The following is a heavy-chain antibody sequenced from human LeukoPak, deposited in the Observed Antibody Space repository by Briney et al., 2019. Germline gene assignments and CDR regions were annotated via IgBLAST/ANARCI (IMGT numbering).Heavy chain of an antibody. CDR3: ARQGSSGWRKAYFDY. CDR1: GGSISSYY. CDR2: IYYSGST. D-gene: IGHD6-19*01. J-gene: IGHJ4*02. Sequence: SETLSLTCTVSGGSISSYYWSWIRQPPGKGLEWIGYIYYSGSTNYNPSLKGRVTISVDTSKNQFSLKLSSVTAADTAVYYCARQGSSGWRKAYFDYWGQGTLVTVSS. V-gene: IGHV4-59*08.